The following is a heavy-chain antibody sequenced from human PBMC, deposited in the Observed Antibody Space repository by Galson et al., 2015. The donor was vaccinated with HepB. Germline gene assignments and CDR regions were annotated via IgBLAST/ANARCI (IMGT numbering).Heavy chain of an antibody. CDR2: INPNSGGT. V-gene: IGHV1-2*02. CDR1: GYSFIDFY. J-gene: IGHJ3*02. CDR3: ARQGLVATINAFDI. Sequence: SVKVSCKASGYSFIDFYIHWVRQAPGQGLEWLGWINPNSGGTKSAQKFQGRVTMTRDTSISTAYMELSRLRSDDTAVYYCARQGLVATINAFDIWGQGTMVTVSS. D-gene: IGHD5-12*01.